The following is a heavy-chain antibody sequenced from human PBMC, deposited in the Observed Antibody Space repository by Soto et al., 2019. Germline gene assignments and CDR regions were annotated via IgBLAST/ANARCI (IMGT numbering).Heavy chain of an antibody. D-gene: IGHD3-9*01. Sequence: QVQLQQWGAGLLKPSETLSLTCAVYGGSFSGYYWSWIRQPPGKGLEWIGEINHSGSTNYNPSLKSRXXIXVXXSKNQFSLKLSSVTAADTAVYYCARGEDILTAHDYWGQGTLVTVSS. CDR3: ARGEDILTAHDY. CDR1: GGSFSGYY. V-gene: IGHV4-34*01. CDR2: INHSGST. J-gene: IGHJ4*02.